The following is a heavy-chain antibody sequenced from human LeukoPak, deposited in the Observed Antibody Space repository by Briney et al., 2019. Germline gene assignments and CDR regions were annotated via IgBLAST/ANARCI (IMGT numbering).Heavy chain of an antibody. V-gene: IGHV3-23*01. D-gene: IGHD1-26*01. CDR1: GFTFSSYA. J-gene: IGHJ4*02. Sequence: GGSPRLSCAASGFTFSSYAMSWVRQAPGKGLEWVSAISGSGSSTYYADSVKGRFTISRDNSKNTLYLQMNSLRAEDTAVYYCAKDLIIVGATLGFDYWGQGTLVTVSS. CDR3: AKDLIIVGATLGFDY. CDR2: ISGSGSST.